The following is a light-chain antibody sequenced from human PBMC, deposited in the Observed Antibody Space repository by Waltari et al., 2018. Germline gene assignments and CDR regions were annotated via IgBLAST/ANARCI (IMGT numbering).Light chain of an antibody. J-gene: IGKJ1*01. CDR2: KVS. Sequence: DVVMTQSPLSLPVTLGQPASISCRSSQSLVHSDGATYLNWFQQRPGQSPRRLIYKVSNRDSGVPDRFSGSGSGTDVTLKISMVEAEDVAVYYCMQGTHWPRTFGQGTKVEIK. V-gene: IGKV2-30*02. CDR3: MQGTHWPRT. CDR1: QSLVHSDGATY.